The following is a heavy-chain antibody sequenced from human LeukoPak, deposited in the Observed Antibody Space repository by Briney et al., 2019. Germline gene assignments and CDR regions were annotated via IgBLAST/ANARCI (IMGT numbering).Heavy chain of an antibody. CDR1: GYTFTDYY. Sequence: GASVKVSCKASGYTFTDYYIHWVREAPGQGLEWMGWINPNSGGTDYAQKFQGRVTMTRDTSITTAYMELSSLRSDDTAVYYCAIQPWASGNNWYFDLWGRGTLVTVSS. CDR2: INPNSGGT. D-gene: IGHD4-23*01. J-gene: IGHJ2*01. V-gene: IGHV1-2*02. CDR3: AIQPWASGNNWYFDL.